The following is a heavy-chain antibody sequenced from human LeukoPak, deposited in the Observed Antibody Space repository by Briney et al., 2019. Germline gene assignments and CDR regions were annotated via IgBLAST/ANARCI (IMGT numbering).Heavy chain of an antibody. CDR1: RHTFTGYY. D-gene: IGHD3-9*01. Sequence: ASVKLSCKASRHTFTGYYMHWVRQAPGHRLEWMRWIHPNSVGTNYAQKFQGRVTMTRDTSTSTAYMELNRMRSDDTAVYYCARRYYDILPGYYTLDYSGQGTLVTVSA. CDR2: IHPNSVGT. V-gene: IGHV1-2*02. CDR3: ARRYYDILPGYYTLDY. J-gene: IGHJ4*02.